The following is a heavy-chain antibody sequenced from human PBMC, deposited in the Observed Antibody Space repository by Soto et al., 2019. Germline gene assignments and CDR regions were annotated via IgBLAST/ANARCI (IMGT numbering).Heavy chain of an antibody. CDR2: IYYSGST. Sequence: SETLSLTCTVSGGSISSYYWSWIRQPPGKGLEWIGYIYYSGSTNYNPSLKSRVTISVDTSKNQFSLKLSSVTAADTAVYYCARDDSSVGGAFDIWGQGTMVTVSS. CDR1: GGSISSYY. CDR3: ARDDSSVGGAFDI. D-gene: IGHD2-15*01. V-gene: IGHV4-59*01. J-gene: IGHJ3*02.